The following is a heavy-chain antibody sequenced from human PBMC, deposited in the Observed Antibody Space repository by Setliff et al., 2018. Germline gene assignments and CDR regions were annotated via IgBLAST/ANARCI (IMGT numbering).Heavy chain of an antibody. CDR2: MHSDDRSI. D-gene: IGHD2-15*01. Sequence: GGSLRLSCAASGFIFSGYWMHWVRQAPGKGLMWVSRMHSDDRSITYADSVKGRFTISRDNSKNTLYLQINSLRVEDTALYYCAKQGMIAPLYYFDYWGQGTLVTVSS. CDR1: GFIFSGYW. CDR3: AKQGMIAPLYYFDY. V-gene: IGHV3-74*03. J-gene: IGHJ4*02.